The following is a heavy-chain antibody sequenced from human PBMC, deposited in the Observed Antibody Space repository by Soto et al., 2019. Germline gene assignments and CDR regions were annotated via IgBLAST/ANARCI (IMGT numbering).Heavy chain of an antibody. D-gene: IGHD3-3*01. CDR3: ARHAGPYDFWSGYYSRNNWFDP. CDR2: IYYSGST. Sequence: QLQLQESGPGLVKPSETLSLTCTVSGGSISSSSYYWGWIRQPPGKGLEWIGSIYYSGSTYYNPSLKSQVNISVDTSKDQFSLQLSSVTAADTAVYYCARHAGPYDFWSGYYSRNNWFDPWGQGTLVTVSS. CDR1: GGSISSSSYY. V-gene: IGHV4-39*01. J-gene: IGHJ5*02.